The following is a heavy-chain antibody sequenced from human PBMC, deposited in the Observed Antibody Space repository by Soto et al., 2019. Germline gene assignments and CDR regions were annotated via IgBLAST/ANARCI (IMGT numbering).Heavy chain of an antibody. D-gene: IGHD3-10*01. J-gene: IGHJ5*02. Sequence: GGSLRLSCAASGFTFTNYAMSWVRQAPGKGLEWVSTISSGGDTKYYADSVKGRFTISRDNSKNTLYPQVSSLRAEDTAIYYCAKVDYASGSYSRLSWFDPWGQGTLVTVSS. V-gene: IGHV3-23*01. CDR2: ISSGGDTK. CDR3: AKVDYASGSYSRLSWFDP. CDR1: GFTFTNYA.